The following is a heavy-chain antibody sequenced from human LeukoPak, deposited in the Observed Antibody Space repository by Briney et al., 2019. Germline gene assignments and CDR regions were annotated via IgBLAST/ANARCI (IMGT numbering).Heavy chain of an antibody. V-gene: IGHV4-59*01. Sequence: SETLSLTCTVSGGSISSYYWSWIRQPPGKGLEWIGYIYYSGSTNYNPSLKSRVTISVDTSKNQFSLKLSSVTAADTAVYYCAREYSSGWYNAFDIWGQGTMVTVSS. CDR1: GGSISSYY. CDR3: AREYSSGWYNAFDI. D-gene: IGHD6-19*01. J-gene: IGHJ3*02. CDR2: IYYSGST.